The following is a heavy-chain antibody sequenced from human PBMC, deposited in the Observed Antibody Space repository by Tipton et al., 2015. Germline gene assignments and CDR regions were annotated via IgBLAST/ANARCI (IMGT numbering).Heavy chain of an antibody. D-gene: IGHD5-18*01. V-gene: IGHV3-7*01. Sequence: SLRLSCAASGFTFSTYWMSWVRQTPGKGLEWVGQIKNDGSNKYYLDSMEGRFTISRDNAKNSPFLQMNTLRAEDTAVYYCARDVNGGYFDIWGQGTTVTVSP. CDR1: GFTFSTYW. CDR3: ARDVNGGYFDI. CDR2: IKNDGSNK. J-gene: IGHJ3*02.